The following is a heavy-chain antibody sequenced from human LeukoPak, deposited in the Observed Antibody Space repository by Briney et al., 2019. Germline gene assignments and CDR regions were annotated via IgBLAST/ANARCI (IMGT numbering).Heavy chain of an antibody. CDR1: GFTVSSNY. V-gene: IGHV3-53*01. CDR2: IYSGGST. Sequence: PGGSLRLSCAASGFTVSSNYMSWVRQAPGKGLEWVSVIYSGGSTYYADSVKGRFTISRDNSKNTLYLQMNSLRAEDTAVYYCASRALVGEFDYWGQGTLVTVSS. CDR3: ASRALVGEFDY. D-gene: IGHD2-8*02. J-gene: IGHJ4*02.